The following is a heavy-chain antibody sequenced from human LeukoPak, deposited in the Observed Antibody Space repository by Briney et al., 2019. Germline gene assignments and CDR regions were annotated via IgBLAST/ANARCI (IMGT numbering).Heavy chain of an antibody. CDR3: ARDLRTDSFFSPFDY. V-gene: IGHV3-7*01. CDR2: IKQDGSEK. CDR1: GFTFSSYW. Sequence: PGGSLRLSCAASGFTFSSYWMSWVRQAPGKGLEWVASIKQDGSEKYYVDSVKGRFTISRDNAKNSLYLQMNSLRAEDTAVYYCARDLRTDSFFSPFDYWGQGTLVTVSS. J-gene: IGHJ4*02. D-gene: IGHD3/OR15-3a*01.